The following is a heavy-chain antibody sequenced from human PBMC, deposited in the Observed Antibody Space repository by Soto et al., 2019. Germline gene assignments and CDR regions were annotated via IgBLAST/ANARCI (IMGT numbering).Heavy chain of an antibody. V-gene: IGHV4-39*01. CDR2: IYYSGST. CDR3: ARHSRDDYSNYPDY. D-gene: IGHD4-4*01. J-gene: IGHJ4*02. CDR1: GYSISSSYY. Sequence: SETLSLTCAVSGYSISSSYYWGWIRQPPGKGLEWIGSIYYSGSTYYNPSLKSRVTISVDTSKNQFSLKLSSVTAADTAVYYCARHSRDDYSNYPDYWGQGTLVTVSS.